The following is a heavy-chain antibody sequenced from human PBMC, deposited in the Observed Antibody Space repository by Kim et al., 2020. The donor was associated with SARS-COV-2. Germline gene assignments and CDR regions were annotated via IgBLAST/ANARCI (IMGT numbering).Heavy chain of an antibody. D-gene: IGHD5-12*01. CDR3: ARDWGVDSGYDYGAY. Sequence: DSVKGRFTISRDNAKNSLYLQMNSLRAEDTAVYYCARDWGVDSGYDYGAYWGQGTLVTVSS. J-gene: IGHJ4*02. V-gene: IGHV3-11*01.